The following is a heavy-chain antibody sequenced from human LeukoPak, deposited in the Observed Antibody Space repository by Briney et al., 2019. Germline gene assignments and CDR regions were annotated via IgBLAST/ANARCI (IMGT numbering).Heavy chain of an antibody. CDR3: ARDRDPNWFDP. CDR2: IYHSGST. Sequence: SETLSLTCAVSGGSISSGGYSWSWIRQPPGKGLEWIGYIYHSGSTYYNPSLKSRVTISVDRSKNQFSLKLSSVTAADTAVYYCARDRDPNWFDPWGQGTLVTVSS. V-gene: IGHV4-30-2*01. CDR1: GGSISSGGYS. D-gene: IGHD5-24*01. J-gene: IGHJ5*02.